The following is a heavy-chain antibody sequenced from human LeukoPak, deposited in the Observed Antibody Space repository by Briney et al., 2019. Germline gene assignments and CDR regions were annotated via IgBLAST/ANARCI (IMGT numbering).Heavy chain of an antibody. V-gene: IGHV4-30-4*01. J-gene: IGHJ4*02. CDR3: ARADGYNLYYFDY. D-gene: IGHD5-12*01. CDR1: GGSISSSDYY. Sequence: PSQTLSLTCTVSGGSISSSDYYWSWIRQPPGTGLEWIGYIYYSGSTYYNPSLKSRVTISVDTSKNQFSLKLSSVTAADTAVYYCARADGYNLYYFDYWGQGTLVTVSS. CDR2: IYYSGST.